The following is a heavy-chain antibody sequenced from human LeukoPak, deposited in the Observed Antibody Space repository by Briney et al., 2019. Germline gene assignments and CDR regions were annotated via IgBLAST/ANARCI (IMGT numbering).Heavy chain of an antibody. CDR3: ARGPPESTSSDS. J-gene: IGHJ4*02. V-gene: IGHV1-8*01. CDR2: MRPNNGST. CDR1: GYTFSSYD. D-gene: IGHD2-2*01. Sequence: ASVKVSCKASGYTFSSYDVNWVRQAAGQGLEWIGWMRPNNGSTGYAQKFQDRVTMTRDTSINTAYMELRSLTSEDTAVYYCARGPPESTSSDSWGQGTLVTISS.